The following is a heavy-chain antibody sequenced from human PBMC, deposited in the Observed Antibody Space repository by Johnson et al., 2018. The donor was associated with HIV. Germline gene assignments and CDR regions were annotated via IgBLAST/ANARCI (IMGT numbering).Heavy chain of an antibody. CDR3: ARDRRLSLYYYDSSGYYRPDAFDI. D-gene: IGHD3-22*01. CDR2: ISYDGRNE. V-gene: IGHV3-30*03. CDR1: GFTFSSYC. Sequence: QVQLVESGGGVVQPGRSLRLSCAASGFTFSSYCLHWVRQAPGKGLEWVAVISYDGRNEYFADSVKARFTISRDNSKNTLYLQMNSLRSEDTAVYYCARDRRLSLYYYDSSGYYRPDAFDIWGQGTMVTVSS. J-gene: IGHJ3*02.